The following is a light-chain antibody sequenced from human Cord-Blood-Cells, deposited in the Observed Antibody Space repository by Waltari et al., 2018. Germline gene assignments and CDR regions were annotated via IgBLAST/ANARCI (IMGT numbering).Light chain of an antibody. CDR2: GAS. J-gene: IGKJ1*01. CDR3: QQYGSSPPWT. CDR1: QSVSSSY. V-gene: IGKV3-20*01. Sequence: ELFLTQSPGTLSLSPGERATLSCRASQSVSSSYLAWYQQKPGQARRLLIYGASSRATGIPDRCSGSGSGTDFTLTISRLEPEDFAVYYCQQYGSSPPWTFGQGTKVEIK.